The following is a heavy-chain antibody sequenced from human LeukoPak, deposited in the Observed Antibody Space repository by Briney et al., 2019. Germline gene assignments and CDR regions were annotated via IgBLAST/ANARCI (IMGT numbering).Heavy chain of an antibody. V-gene: IGHV4-59*01. J-gene: IGHJ4*02. CDR1: GGSISSYY. Sequence: PSETLSLTCTVSGGSISSYYWSWIRQPPGKGLEWIGYIYYSGSTNYNPSLKSRVTISVDTSKNQFSLKLSSVTAADTAVYYCAREDPHYYDSSGYYYGLFDYWGQGTLVTVSS. D-gene: IGHD3-22*01. CDR2: IYYSGST. CDR3: AREDPHYYDSSGYYYGLFDY.